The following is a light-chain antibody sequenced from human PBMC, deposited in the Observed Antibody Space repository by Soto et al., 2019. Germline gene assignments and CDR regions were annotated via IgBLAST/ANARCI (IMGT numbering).Light chain of an antibody. CDR3: QQYGRSSWFT. CDR1: QSVSSSY. CDR2: GAS. Sequence: EIVLTQSPGTLSLSPGERATLSCRASQSVSSSYLAWYQQKPGQAPMLLIYGASSRATGMPERFSGSGSGTAFTLTISRLEPEDFAVYYCQQYGRSSWFTFGGGTKVEIK. J-gene: IGKJ4*01. V-gene: IGKV3-20*01.